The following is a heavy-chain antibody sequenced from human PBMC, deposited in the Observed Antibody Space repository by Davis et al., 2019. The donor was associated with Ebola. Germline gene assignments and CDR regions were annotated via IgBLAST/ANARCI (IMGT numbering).Heavy chain of an antibody. J-gene: IGHJ3*02. CDR3: ASLRRTITGMDDAFDI. V-gene: IGHV5-51*01. CDR2: IYTGDSDT. D-gene: IGHD2-8*02. CDR1: GNSFSSHW. Sequence: GESLKISCKDSGNSFSSHWIGWVRQMPGKGLEWMGIIYTGDSDTRYNPSFRGRVTISADKSIKTAFLQWSSLRASDTAMYYCASLRRTITGMDDAFDIWGQGTMVTVS.